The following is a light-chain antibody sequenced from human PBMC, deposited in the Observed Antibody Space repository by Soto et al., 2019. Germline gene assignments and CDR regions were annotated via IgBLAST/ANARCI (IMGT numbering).Light chain of an antibody. V-gene: IGLV2-14*01. J-gene: IGLJ2*01. CDR1: SSDVGGYNY. CDR3: GSYTTTNTLV. Sequence: QSVLTQPASVSGSPGQSITISCTGTSSDVGGYNYVSWYQQHPGKAPKVIIYGVTHRPSGVSNRFSGSTSVNTASLTISGLQAEDEADYDCGSYTTTNTLVFGGGTKLTVL. CDR2: GVT.